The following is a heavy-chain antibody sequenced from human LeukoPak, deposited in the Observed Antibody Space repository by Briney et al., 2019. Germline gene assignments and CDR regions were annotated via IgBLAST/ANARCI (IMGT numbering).Heavy chain of an antibody. J-gene: IGHJ6*03. CDR3: TREKEAYNFGLDYYYYYMDV. D-gene: IGHD5-18*01. Sequence: PGGSLRLSCTASGFTVSSNYMSWVRQAPGKGLEWVSVIYSGGSTYSADSVKGRFTISRDDSKNTAYLQMNSLQTEDTAVYYCTREKEAYNFGLDYYYYYMDVWGKGTTVTVSS. V-gene: IGHV3-66*01. CDR1: GFTVSSNY. CDR2: IYSGGST.